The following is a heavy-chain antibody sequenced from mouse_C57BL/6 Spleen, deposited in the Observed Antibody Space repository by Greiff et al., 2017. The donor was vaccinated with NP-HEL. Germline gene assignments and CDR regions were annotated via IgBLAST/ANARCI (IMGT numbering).Heavy chain of an antibody. Sequence: QVHVKQPGAELVRPGSSVKLSCKASGYTFTSYWMHWVKQRPIQGLEWIGNIDTSDSETHYNQKFKDKATLTVDKSSSTAYMQLSSLTSEDSAVYYCARAYYGTRYAMDYWGQGTSVTVSS. CDR3: ARAYYGTRYAMDY. J-gene: IGHJ4*01. CDR2: IDTSDSET. CDR1: GYTFTSYW. V-gene: IGHV1-52*01. D-gene: IGHD2-10*01.